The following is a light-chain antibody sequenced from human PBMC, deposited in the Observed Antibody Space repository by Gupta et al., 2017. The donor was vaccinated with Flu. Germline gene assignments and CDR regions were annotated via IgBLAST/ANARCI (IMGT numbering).Light chain of an antibody. J-gene: IGLJ2*01. Sequence: QLVLTQSPSAPASLGASVKLTCTLSSGHSSYAIAWHQQQPEKGPRYLMKLNSDGSHSKGDGIPGRFSGSSSGAERYLTISSLQSEDEADYYCQTWGTGIVVFGGGTKLTV. CDR3: QTWGTGIVV. V-gene: IGLV4-69*01. CDR2: LNSDGSH. CDR1: SGHSSYA.